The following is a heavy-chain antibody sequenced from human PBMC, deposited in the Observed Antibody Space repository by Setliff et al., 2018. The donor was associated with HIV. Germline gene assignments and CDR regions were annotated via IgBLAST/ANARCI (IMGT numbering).Heavy chain of an antibody. CDR1: GYTFSQYP. CDR2: VNAGNGNT. J-gene: IGHJ5*02. CDR3: ARDRCNSVSCYLYNWFDP. Sequence: ASVKVSCKASGYTFSQYPMHWVRQAPGQRPEWMGWVNAGNGNTKYSQKFQDRVTITRDTSADTVYMELNSLRSEDTAVYYCARDRCNSVSCYLYNWFDPWGQGTLVTVSS. V-gene: IGHV1-3*01. D-gene: IGHD2-2*01.